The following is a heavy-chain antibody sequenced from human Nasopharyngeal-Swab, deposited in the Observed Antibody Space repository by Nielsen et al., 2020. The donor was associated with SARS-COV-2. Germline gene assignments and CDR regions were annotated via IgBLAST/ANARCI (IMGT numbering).Heavy chain of an antibody. CDR3: ARDRANWDFDY. Sequence: GGPLRLSCAASGFTFSDYYMSWIRQAPGKGLEYISYISGSGGTIYYGDSMKGRFTISRDNAKNSLYLQMNSLRAEDTAVYYCARDRANWDFDYWGQGTLVTVSS. CDR1: GFTFSDYY. J-gene: IGHJ4*02. D-gene: IGHD7-27*01. V-gene: IGHV3-11*04. CDR2: ISGSGGTI.